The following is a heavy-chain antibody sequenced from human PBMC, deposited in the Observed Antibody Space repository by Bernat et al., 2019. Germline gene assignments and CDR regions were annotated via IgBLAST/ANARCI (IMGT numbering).Heavy chain of an antibody. CDR3: ARARGYCSGGSCYYDFDY. Sequence: QVQLVESGGGLVKPGGSLRLSCAASGFTFSDYYMSWIRQAPGKGLGWVSYISSSSSYTNYADSVKGRFTISRDNAKNSLYLQMNSLRAEDTAVYYCARARGYCSGGSCYYDFDYWGQGTLVTVSS. J-gene: IGHJ4*02. CDR1: GFTFSDYY. V-gene: IGHV3-11*05. D-gene: IGHD2-15*01. CDR2: ISSSSSYT.